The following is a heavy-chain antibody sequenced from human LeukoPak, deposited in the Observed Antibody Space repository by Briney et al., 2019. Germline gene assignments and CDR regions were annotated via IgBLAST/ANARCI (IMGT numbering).Heavy chain of an antibody. CDR2: MNPNSGNT. CDR3: ARAPWGSGSYDDY. V-gene: IGHV1-8*01. J-gene: IGHJ4*02. Sequence: ASVKVSCEASGYTFTSYDINWVRQATGQGLEWMGWMNPNSGNTGYAQKFQGRATMTRNTSISTAYMELSSLRSEDTAVYYCARAPWGSGSYDDYWGQGTLVTVSS. CDR1: GYTFTSYD. D-gene: IGHD1-26*01.